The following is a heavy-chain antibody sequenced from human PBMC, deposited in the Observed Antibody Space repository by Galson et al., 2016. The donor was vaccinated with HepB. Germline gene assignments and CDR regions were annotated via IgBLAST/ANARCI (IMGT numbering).Heavy chain of an antibody. D-gene: IGHD5-12*01. J-gene: IGHJ4*02. CDR1: GGSISSGSYY. Sequence: TLSLTCTVSGGSISSGSYYWSWIRQPAGKGLEWIGRISTSGSTNYNPSLKSRVTISVDTSKNQFSLKLSSVTAADTAVYYCARGPYSGYDPHFDYWGQGTLVTVSS. V-gene: IGHV4-61*02. CDR3: ARGPYSGYDPHFDY. CDR2: ISTSGST.